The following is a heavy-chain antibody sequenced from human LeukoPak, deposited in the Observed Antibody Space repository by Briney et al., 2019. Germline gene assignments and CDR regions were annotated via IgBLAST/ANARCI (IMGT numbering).Heavy chain of an antibody. CDR2: INPYCGGT. J-gene: IGHJ4*02. CDR1: GYSFTGFY. CDR3: AKYPPDDF. D-gene: IGHD1-14*01. V-gene: IGHV1-2*02. Sequence: GASVKVSCEASGYSFTGFYLHWVRQAPGEGLEWMGWINPYCGGTNYAQKFQGRVTMTRDTSNTTAYLELNNLTPDDTAVYYCAKYPPDDFWGQGTLVTVSS.